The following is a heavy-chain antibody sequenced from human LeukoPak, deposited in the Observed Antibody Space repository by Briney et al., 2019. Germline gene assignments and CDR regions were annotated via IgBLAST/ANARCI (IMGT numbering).Heavy chain of an antibody. D-gene: IGHD3-10*01. CDR1: GGTFSSHA. J-gene: IGHJ4*02. Sequence: SVKVSCKASGGTFSSHAISWVRQAPGQGLEWMGGIIPIFGTANYAQKFQGRVTITADESTSTAYMELSSLRSEDTAVYYCARGSYYGSGSYYFYWGQGTLVTVSS. CDR2: IIPIFGTA. CDR3: ARGSYYGSGSYYFY. V-gene: IGHV1-69*13.